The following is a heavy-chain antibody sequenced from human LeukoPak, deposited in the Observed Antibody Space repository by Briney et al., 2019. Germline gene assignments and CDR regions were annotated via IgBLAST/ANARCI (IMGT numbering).Heavy chain of an antibody. CDR2: ITDRGDST. D-gene: IGHD3-3*01. Sequence: GGSLRLSCAATGFTFSGYAMSWVRQAPGKGLEWVSSITDRGDSTYYADSVKGRLTISRDNSKNTLYLQMNSLRAEDTAVYYCAKVEWYGHMDVWGKGTTVTVSS. CDR3: AKVEWYGHMDV. CDR1: GFTFSGYA. J-gene: IGHJ6*03. V-gene: IGHV3-23*01.